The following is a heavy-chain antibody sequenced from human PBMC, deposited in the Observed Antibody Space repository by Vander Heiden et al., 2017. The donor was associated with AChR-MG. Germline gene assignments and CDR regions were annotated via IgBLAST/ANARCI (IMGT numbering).Heavy chain of an antibody. CDR1: GFPFSRYA. V-gene: IGHV3-23*01. D-gene: IGHD4-17*01. J-gene: IGHJ4*02. CDR3: VKDSSVTTAGVFDY. Sequence: EVQLLESGGGLLQPGGSLRLPCAASGFPFSRYAMSWVRQAPGKGLEWVSDISGSGSTIYHADSVKGRFTISRDNSKSTLYLQMNSLRAEDTAVYYCVKDSSVTTAGVFDYWGQGTLVTVSS. CDR2: ISGSGSTI.